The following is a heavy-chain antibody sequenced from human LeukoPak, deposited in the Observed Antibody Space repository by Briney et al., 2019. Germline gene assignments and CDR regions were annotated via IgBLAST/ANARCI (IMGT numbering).Heavy chain of an antibody. D-gene: IGHD3-22*01. Sequence: ASVKVSCKPANYIFHRYGIIWVRQAAGQRLGWGVKISGYNGDTIYAQKFQGRLTMTTDTSTSTDYMELRSLRSDDTAVYYCATDRTDHLLSLYYMDVWGEGTVVTVSS. V-gene: IGHV1-18*01. CDR1: NYIFHRYG. J-gene: IGHJ6*03. CDR2: ISGYNGDT. CDR3: ATDRTDHLLSLYYMDV.